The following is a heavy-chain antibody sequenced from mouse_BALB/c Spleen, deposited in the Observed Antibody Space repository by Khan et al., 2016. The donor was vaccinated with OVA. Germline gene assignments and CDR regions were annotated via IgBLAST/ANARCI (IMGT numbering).Heavy chain of an antibody. D-gene: IGHD1-1*01. CDR3: TRGGYGSPFTY. Sequence: QVQLQQSGAELVKPGASVKLSCKASGYTFTSFYIYWVKQRPGQGFEWIGEINPNNGGTNVNEKFKSKATLTVDKSSSTAYLELSSLTSEDSAVFYCTRGGYGSPFTYWGQGTLVTVSA. CDR1: GYTFTSFY. CDR2: INPNNGGT. V-gene: IGHV1S81*02. J-gene: IGHJ3*01.